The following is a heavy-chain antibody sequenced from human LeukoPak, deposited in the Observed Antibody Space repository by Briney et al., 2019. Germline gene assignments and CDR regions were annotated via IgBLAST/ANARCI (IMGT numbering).Heavy chain of an antibody. CDR2: IYSGGSI. Sequence: GGSLRLSCAASGFTVSNNYMSWVRQAPGKGLEWVSVIYSGGSIYYADSVKGRFTISRDNSKNTLYLQMNSLRAEDTAMYYCARDFLRSSGYYWGQGTLVTVSS. CDR1: GFTVSNNY. V-gene: IGHV3-53*01. CDR3: ARDFLRSSGYY. D-gene: IGHD3-22*01. J-gene: IGHJ4*02.